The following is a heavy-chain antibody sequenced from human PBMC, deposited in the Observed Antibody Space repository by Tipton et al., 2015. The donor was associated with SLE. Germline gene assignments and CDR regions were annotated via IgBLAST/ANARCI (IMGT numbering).Heavy chain of an antibody. CDR1: GFTFSSYA. D-gene: IGHD3-10*01. Sequence: SLRLSCAASGFTFSSYAMSWVRQAPGKGLEWVSAISGSGGSTYYADSVKGRFTISRDNSKNTLYLQMNSLRAEDTAVYYCANVPITMVRGVINYFDYWGQGTLVTVSS. J-gene: IGHJ4*02. CDR2: ISGSGGST. CDR3: ANVPITMVRGVINYFDY. V-gene: IGHV3-23*01.